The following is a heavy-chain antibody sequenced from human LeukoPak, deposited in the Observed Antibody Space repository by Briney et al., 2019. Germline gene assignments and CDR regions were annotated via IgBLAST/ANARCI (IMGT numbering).Heavy chain of an antibody. CDR3: ARIGYDILTGYYNVIPFDY. V-gene: IGHV3-48*04. J-gene: IGHJ4*02. CDR1: GFTFNTYT. D-gene: IGHD3-9*01. CDR2: ISGSSGII. Sequence: GGSLRLSCAASGFTFNTYTMNWVRQASGKGLEWVSYISGSSGIIDYADSVRGRFTISRDNAKNSLYLQMNSLRAEDTAVYYCARIGYDILTGYYNVIPFDYWGQGTLVTVSS.